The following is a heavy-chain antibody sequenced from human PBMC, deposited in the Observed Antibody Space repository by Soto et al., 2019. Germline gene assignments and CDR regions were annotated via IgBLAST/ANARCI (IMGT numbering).Heavy chain of an antibody. CDR1: GGTFSSYT. V-gene: IGHV1-69*02. J-gene: IGHJ6*02. Sequence: QVQLVQSGAEVKKPGSSVKVSCKASGGTFSSYTISWVRQAPGQGLEWMGRIIPILGIANYAQKFQGRVTITADKSTSTAYMELSSLRSEDTAVYYCARHVSDSSGGMDVWGQGTTVTVSS. CDR3: ARHVSDSSGGMDV. D-gene: IGHD6-6*01. CDR2: IIPILGIA.